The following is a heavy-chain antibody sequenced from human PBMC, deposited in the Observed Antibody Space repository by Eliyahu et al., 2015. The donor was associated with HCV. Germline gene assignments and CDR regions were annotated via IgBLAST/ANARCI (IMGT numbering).Heavy chain of an antibody. CDR1: XGSXXXYC. V-gene: IGHV4-59*01. D-gene: IGHD6-19*01. CDR3: ASGGGGIAVAGTGGWFDP. CDR2: IYYSGST. J-gene: IGHJ5*02. Sequence: QVQLQESGPGLVKPSETLSLTCXVPXGSXXXYCWSWXRQPPGKGLEWIGFIYYSGSTNYNPXLKXRVSISIDTSKNQFSLKLSSVTAADTAVYYCASGGGGIAVAGTGGWFDPWGQGTLVTVSS.